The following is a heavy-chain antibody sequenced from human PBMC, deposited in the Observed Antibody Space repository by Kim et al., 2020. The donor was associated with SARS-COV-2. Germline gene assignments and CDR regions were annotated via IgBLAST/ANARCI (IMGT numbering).Heavy chain of an antibody. CDR2: INAGNGNT. V-gene: IGHV1-3*01. CDR1: GYTFTSYA. CDR3: ARDLVVTIFGVVISHFDY. D-gene: IGHD3-3*01. J-gene: IGHJ4*02. Sequence: ASVKVSCKASGYTFTSYAMHWVRQAPGQRLEWMGWINAGNGNTKYSQKFQGRVTITRDTSASTAYMELSSLRSEDTAVYYCARDLVVTIFGVVISHFDYWGQGTLVTVSS.